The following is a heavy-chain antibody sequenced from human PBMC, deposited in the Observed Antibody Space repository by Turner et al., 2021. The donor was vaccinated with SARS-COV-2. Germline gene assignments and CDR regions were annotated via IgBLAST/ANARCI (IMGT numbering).Heavy chain of an antibody. CDR1: GASITSYY. J-gene: IGHJ5*02. Sequence: QVLLQDSGPGLVKPSETLSLTCTVSGASITSYYWAWIRQPPGKRLEWIGYIYYRGSTNYNPSLKSRVTISVDTSKNQFSLKLTSVTAADTALYYCARELTNNWFHPWGQGTLVTVSS. D-gene: IGHD3-10*01. V-gene: IGHV4-59*01. CDR3: ARELTNNWFHP. CDR2: IYYRGST.